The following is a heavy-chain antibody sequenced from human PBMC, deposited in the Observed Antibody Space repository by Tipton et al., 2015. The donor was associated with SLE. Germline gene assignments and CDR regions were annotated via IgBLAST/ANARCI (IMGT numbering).Heavy chain of an antibody. CDR2: ISVDNGNT. V-gene: IGHV1-18*01. J-gene: IGHJ5*02. CDR3: ALYDFWSGYQRANNWFDP. CDR1: GYSFTSHG. Sequence: QLVQSGAEVKKPGASVKVSCKASGYSFTSHGYGISWVRQAPGQGLEWMGWISVDNGNTDYAVNLQDRVTMTRNTSKSTAYMELSSLRSEDTSVYYCALYDFWSGYQRANNWFDPWGQGTLVTVSS. D-gene: IGHD3-3*01.